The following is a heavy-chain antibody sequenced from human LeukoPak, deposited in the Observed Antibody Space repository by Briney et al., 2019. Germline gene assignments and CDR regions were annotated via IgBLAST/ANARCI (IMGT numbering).Heavy chain of an antibody. D-gene: IGHD3-22*01. V-gene: IGHV1-46*01. J-gene: IGHJ3*02. CDR2: INPSGGGT. Sequence: ASVKVSCKASGYIFTSYHIHWVRQAPGQGLEWMGIINPSGGGTNYAQKFQGRVTMTRDTSTSTVYMELSSLRSEDTAVYYCARGSYYYDSSLAFDIWGQGTMVTVSS. CDR3: ARGSYYYDSSLAFDI. CDR1: GYIFTSYH.